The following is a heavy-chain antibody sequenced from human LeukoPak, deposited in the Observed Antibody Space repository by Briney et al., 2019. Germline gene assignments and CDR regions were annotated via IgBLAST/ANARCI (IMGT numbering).Heavy chain of an antibody. CDR1: GFTFSTYS. V-gene: IGHV3-21*01. Sequence: NPGGSLRLSCAASGFTFSTYSMNWVRQAPGKGLEWVSSISSSSSYIYYADSVKGRFTISRDNAKNSLYLQMNSLRAEDTAVYYCARGYSSSWYGDAFDIWGQGTMVTVSS. CDR2: ISSSSSYI. J-gene: IGHJ3*02. CDR3: ARGYSSSWYGDAFDI. D-gene: IGHD6-13*01.